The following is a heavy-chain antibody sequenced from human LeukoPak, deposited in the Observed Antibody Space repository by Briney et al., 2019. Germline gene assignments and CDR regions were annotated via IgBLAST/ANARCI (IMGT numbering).Heavy chain of an antibody. V-gene: IGHV1-24*01. J-gene: IGHJ4*02. CDR1: GYTLTELS. Sequence: ASVKVSCKVSGYTLTELSMHWVRQAPGEGLEWTGGFDPEDGETIYAQKFQGRVTMTEDTSTDTAYMELSSLRSEDTAVYYCATDAGDSSGYYSVYFDYWGQGTLVTVSS. CDR2: FDPEDGET. CDR3: ATDAGDSSGYYSVYFDY. D-gene: IGHD3-22*01.